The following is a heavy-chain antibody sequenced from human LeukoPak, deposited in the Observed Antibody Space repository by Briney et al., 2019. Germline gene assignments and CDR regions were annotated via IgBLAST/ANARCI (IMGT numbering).Heavy chain of an antibody. CDR1: GGPFSDYY. Sequence: SETLSLTCAVYGGPFSDYYWSWIRQPPGKGLEWIGYIYHSGSTNYNPSLQSRVTISVDTSKNQFSLNLNSVTAADTAVYYCARGGAARLHFQNWGQGTLVTVSS. D-gene: IGHD6-6*01. V-gene: IGHV4-59*01. J-gene: IGHJ1*01. CDR2: IYHSGST. CDR3: ARGGAARLHFQN.